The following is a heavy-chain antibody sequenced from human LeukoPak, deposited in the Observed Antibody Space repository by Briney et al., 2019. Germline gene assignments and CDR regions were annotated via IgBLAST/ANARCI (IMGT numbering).Heavy chain of an antibody. CDR2: ISGSDGST. Sequence: GGSLTLSCAASGFTFSIYDMSWVRQAPGKGLEWVSAISGSDGSTYYAVLVKGRFHISRDNFKNTLYLQMNSLRAEDTAVYHCAKSEVSSRPPIDYWGQGTLVTVSS. CDR3: AKSEVSSRPPIDY. CDR1: GFTFSIYD. J-gene: IGHJ4*02. D-gene: IGHD6-19*01. V-gene: IGHV3-23*01.